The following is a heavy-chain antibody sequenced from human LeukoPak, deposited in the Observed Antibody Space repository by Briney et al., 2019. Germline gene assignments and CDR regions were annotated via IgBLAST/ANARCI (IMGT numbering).Heavy chain of an antibody. CDR1: GYTFTSYD. D-gene: IGHD3-22*01. J-gene: IGHJ3*02. Sequence: GASVKVSCKASGYTFTSYDINWVRQATGQGLEWMGWMNPNSGNTGYAQKFQGRVTMTRNTSISTAYMELSSLRSEDTAVYYAVYYDSSYSAFDIWGQGTMVTVSS. CDR2: MNPNSGNT. V-gene: IGHV1-8*01. CDR3: VYYDSSYSAFDI.